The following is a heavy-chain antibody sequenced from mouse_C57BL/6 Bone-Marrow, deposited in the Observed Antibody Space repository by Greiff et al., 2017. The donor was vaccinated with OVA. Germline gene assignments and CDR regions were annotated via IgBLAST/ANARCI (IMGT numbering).Heavy chain of an antibody. Sequence: VNLVESGAELMKPGASVKLSCKATGYTFTGYWIEWVKQRPGHGLEWIGEILPGSGSTNYNEKFKGKATFTADTSSNTAYMQLSSLTTEDSAIYYCARITTVVATPLAYWGQGTLVTVSA. CDR3: ARITTVVATPLAY. J-gene: IGHJ3*01. D-gene: IGHD1-1*01. CDR2: ILPGSGST. V-gene: IGHV1-9*01. CDR1: GYTFTGYW.